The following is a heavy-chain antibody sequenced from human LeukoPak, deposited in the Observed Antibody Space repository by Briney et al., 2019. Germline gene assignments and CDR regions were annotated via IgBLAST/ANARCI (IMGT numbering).Heavy chain of an antibody. CDR1: GYTFTGYY. Sequence: ASVKVSCKASGYTFTGYYMHWVRQAPGRGLEWMGWINPNSGGTNYAQKFQGWVTMTRDTSISTAYMELSRLRSDDTAVYYCARDNEAGAFDIWGQGTMVTVSS. CDR2: INPNSGGT. D-gene: IGHD2-8*01. CDR3: ARDNEAGAFDI. V-gene: IGHV1-2*04. J-gene: IGHJ3*02.